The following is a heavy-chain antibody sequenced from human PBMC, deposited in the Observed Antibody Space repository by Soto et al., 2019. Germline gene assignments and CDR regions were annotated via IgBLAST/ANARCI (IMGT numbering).Heavy chain of an antibody. Sequence: QVQLVESGGGVVQPGRSLRLSCAASGFTFSNYAMYWVRQAPGKGLEWVAVISYDGNNKYYADSVKGRFTISRDNSKNTLYLQMNSLRAEDTEVYYCARAGCDGGTCYTLVGLRYGMDVWGQGTTVTVSS. D-gene: IGHD2-15*01. CDR3: ARAGCDGGTCYTLVGLRYGMDV. V-gene: IGHV3-30-3*01. CDR2: ISYDGNNK. CDR1: GFTFSNYA. J-gene: IGHJ6*02.